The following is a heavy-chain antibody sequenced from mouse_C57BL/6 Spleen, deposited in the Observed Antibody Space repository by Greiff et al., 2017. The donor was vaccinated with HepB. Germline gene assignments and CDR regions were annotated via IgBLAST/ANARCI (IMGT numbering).Heavy chain of an antibody. V-gene: IGHV1-64*01. D-gene: IGHD1-1*01. J-gene: IGHJ2*01. Sequence: VQLQQPGAELVKPGASVKLSCKASGYTFTSYWMHWVKQRPGQGLEWIGMIHPNSGSTNYNEKFKSKATLTVDKSSSTAYMQLSSLTSEDSAVYYCARRGYGSSYVYFDYWGQGTTLTVSS. CDR3: ARRGYGSSYVYFDY. CDR1: GYTFTSYW. CDR2: IHPNSGST.